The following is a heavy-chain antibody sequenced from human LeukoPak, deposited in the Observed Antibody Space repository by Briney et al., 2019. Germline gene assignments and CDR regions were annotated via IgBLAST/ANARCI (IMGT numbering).Heavy chain of an antibody. J-gene: IGHJ5*02. CDR2: IYYSGST. CDR3: AKSNAPINWFDP. V-gene: IGHV4-30-4*08. D-gene: IGHD4-11*01. CDR1: GGSISSGDYY. Sequence: SETLSLTCTVSGGSISSGDYYWSWIRQPPGKGLEWIGYIYYSGSTYYNPSLKSRVTISVDTSKNQFSLKLSSVTAADTAVYYRAKSNAPINWFDPWGQGTLVTVSS.